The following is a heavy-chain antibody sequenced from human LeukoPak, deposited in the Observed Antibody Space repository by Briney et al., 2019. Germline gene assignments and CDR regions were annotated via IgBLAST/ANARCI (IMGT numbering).Heavy chain of an antibody. CDR1: GFIFTTYA. CDR3: AKRGGGINDFDY. J-gene: IGHJ4*02. CDR2: ISTSGDRT. Sequence: QAGGSLRLSCAASGFIFTTYAMSWVRQAPETGLEWVSVISTSGDRTYYADSVKGRFTISRDNSKNTLYLQMNSLRAEDTAVYFCAKRGGGINDFDYWGQGTLVTVSS. D-gene: IGHD3-16*01. V-gene: IGHV3-23*01.